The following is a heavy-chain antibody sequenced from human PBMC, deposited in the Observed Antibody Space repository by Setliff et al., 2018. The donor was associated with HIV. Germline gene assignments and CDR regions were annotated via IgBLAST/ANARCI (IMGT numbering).Heavy chain of an antibody. CDR3: ARQDHSSVNTGSLYAFDV. CDR1: GYTFTAYY. J-gene: IGHJ3*01. V-gene: IGHV1-2*06. Sequence: ASVKVSCKVSGYTFTAYYIHWVRQAPGHELQLMGRIEPSSGGTNYIQKFQGRVTITRDTSIYTVYMELTGLTSDDTAVYYCARQDHSSVNTGSLYAFDVWGQGTMVTV. CDR2: IEPSSGGT. D-gene: IGHD2-8*02.